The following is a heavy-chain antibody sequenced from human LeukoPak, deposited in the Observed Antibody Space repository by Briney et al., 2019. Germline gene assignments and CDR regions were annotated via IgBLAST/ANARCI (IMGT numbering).Heavy chain of an antibody. CDR3: ARHYGDYLFDP. J-gene: IGHJ5*02. D-gene: IGHD4-17*01. Sequence: SETLSLTCTVSGGSISSYYWSWIRQPPGKGLEWIGYIYTSGSTNYNPSLKSRVTISVDTSKSQFSLKLSSVTAADTAVYYCARHYGDYLFDPWGQGTLVTVSS. CDR1: GGSISSYY. CDR2: IYTSGST. V-gene: IGHV4-4*09.